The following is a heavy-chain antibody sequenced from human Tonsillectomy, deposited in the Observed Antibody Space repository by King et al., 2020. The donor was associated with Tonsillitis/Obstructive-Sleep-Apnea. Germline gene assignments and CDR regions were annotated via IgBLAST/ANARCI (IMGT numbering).Heavy chain of an antibody. V-gene: IGHV4-59*01. D-gene: IGHD2-8*01. CDR1: GGSISNYY. CDR3: ARDMVLEAGGDAFDI. Sequence: MQLQESGPGLVKPSETLSLTCTVSGGSISNYYWSWIRPPPGKGLEWIGDIYYSGSTNYNPSLKSRVTISVETSKNQFSLKLSSVTAADTAVYYCARDMVLEAGGDAFDIWGQGTMIPVSS. CDR2: IYYSGST. J-gene: IGHJ3*02.